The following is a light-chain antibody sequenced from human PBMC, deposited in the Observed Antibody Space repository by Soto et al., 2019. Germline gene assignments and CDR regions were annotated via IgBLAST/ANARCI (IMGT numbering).Light chain of an antibody. CDR2: EVS. CDR1: SSDVGGYNY. Sequence: QAASVSGSPGQSITISCTGTSSDVGGYNYVSWYQHLPGRAPKLIIYEVSHRPSGVSNRFSGSKSGNTASLTISGLQAEDEADYYCTSYTSATPVVFGGGTKLTVL. J-gene: IGLJ2*01. V-gene: IGLV2-14*01. CDR3: TSYTSATPVV.